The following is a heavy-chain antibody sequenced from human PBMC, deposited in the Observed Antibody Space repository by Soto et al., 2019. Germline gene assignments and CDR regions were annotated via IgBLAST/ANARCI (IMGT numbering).Heavy chain of an antibody. J-gene: IGHJ5*02. CDR1: GFPVSTYS. D-gene: IGHD1-1*01. CDR2: MSYDGSTK. V-gene: IGHV3-30-3*01. Sequence: QVQVMESGGGVVQPGRSLRISCAASGFPVSTYSMHWVRQAPGKGLECVALMSYDGSTKDYADSVKGRFTISRDNSKNTLSLQMNSLTTEDTAVYYCVRCWGTGDGSYLGYNWFDPWGPGTLVTVSS. CDR3: VRCWGTGDGSYLGYNWFDP.